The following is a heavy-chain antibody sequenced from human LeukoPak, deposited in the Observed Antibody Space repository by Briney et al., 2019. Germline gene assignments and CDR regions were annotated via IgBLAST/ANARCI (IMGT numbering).Heavy chain of an antibody. CDR2: ISAYNGNT. Sequence: GASVKVSCKASGYTFTSYGISWVRQAPGQGLEWMGWISAYNGNTNYAQKLQGRVTMTTDTSTSTAYMELRSLRSDDTAVYYCARAWGTMVRGAFDYWGQGTLVTVSS. J-gene: IGHJ4*02. CDR1: GYTFTSYG. V-gene: IGHV1-18*01. CDR3: ARAWGTMVRGAFDY. D-gene: IGHD3-10*01.